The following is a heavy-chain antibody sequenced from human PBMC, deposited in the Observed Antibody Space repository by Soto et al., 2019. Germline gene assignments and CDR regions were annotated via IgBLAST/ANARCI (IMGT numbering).Heavy chain of an antibody. J-gene: IGHJ4*02. CDR1: GGSINTNNYY. D-gene: IGHD3-3*01. CDR3: ATITMPASRHIDFDY. V-gene: IGHV4-39*01. CDR2: IYYNGHT. Sequence: QLQLQEPGPGLVKPSETLSLTCSVSGGSINTNNYYWGWLRQSPGQRLEWLGSIYYNGHTNYSPSLRGRVTISQYLSKNQFALKVASLTAADTAFYYSATITMPASRHIDFDYWARGTLVTVSS.